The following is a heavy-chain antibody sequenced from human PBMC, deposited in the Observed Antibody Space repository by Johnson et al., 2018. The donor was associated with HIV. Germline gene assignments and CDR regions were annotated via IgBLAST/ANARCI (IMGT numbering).Heavy chain of an antibody. J-gene: IGHJ3*02. V-gene: IGHV3-30*04. CDR2: ISYDGSNK. Sequence: VQLVESGGGVVQPGRSLRLSCAASGFTFSSYAMHWVRQAPGKGLEWVAVISYDGSNKYYADSVKGRFTISRDNSKNTLYLQMNSLRAEDTALYYCVRAQFLEWLFFDAFDIWGQGTMVTVSS. CDR1: GFTFSSYA. D-gene: IGHD3-3*01. CDR3: VRAQFLEWLFFDAFDI.